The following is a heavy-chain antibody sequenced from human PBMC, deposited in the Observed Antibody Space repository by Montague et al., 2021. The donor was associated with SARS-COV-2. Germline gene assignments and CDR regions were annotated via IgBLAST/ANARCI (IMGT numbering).Heavy chain of an antibody. CDR2: INHSGST. CDR1: GVSFSGYY. J-gene: IGHJ4*02. CDR3: ARGARQGYGFRLGSFDS. Sequence: SETLSFTCAVYGVSFSGYYWNWIRQPPGKGLEWIGEINHSGSTNYNPSLKSRVTTSVDTSKNQFSLKLSSVTAADTAVYYCARGARQGYGFRLGSFDSWGQGTLVTVSS. V-gene: IGHV4-34*01. D-gene: IGHD3-10*01.